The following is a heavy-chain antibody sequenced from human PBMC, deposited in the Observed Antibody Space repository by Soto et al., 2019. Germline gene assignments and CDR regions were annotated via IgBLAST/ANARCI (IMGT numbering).Heavy chain of an antibody. CDR2: IRSKANSYAT. J-gene: IGHJ3*02. CDR3: TRRLRGGDAFDI. Sequence: GGSLRLSCAASGFTFSGSAMHWVRQASGKGLEWVGRIRSKANSYATAYAASVKGRFTISRDDSKNTAYLQMNSLETEDTAVYYCTRRLRGGDAFDIWGQGTMVTVSS. V-gene: IGHV3-73*01. CDR1: GFTFSGSA. D-gene: IGHD2-15*01.